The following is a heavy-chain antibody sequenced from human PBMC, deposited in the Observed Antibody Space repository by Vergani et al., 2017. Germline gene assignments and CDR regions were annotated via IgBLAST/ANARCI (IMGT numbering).Heavy chain of an antibody. CDR2: IFPGDSDT. Sequence: EVQLVQSGAEVKKPGESLKISCKGSGYSFTSYWIGWVRQMPGKGLELMGIIFPGDSDTRCSPSFQGQVTISADKSISTAYLQWSSLKASDTAMYYCARHAEDYDFWSGYYIIDYWGQGTLVTVSS. CDR3: ARHAEDYDFWSGYYIIDY. D-gene: IGHD3-3*01. V-gene: IGHV5-51*01. J-gene: IGHJ4*02. CDR1: GYSFTSYW.